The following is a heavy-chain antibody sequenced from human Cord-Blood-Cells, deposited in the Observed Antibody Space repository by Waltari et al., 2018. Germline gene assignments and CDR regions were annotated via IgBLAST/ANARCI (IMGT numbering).Heavy chain of an antibody. CDR1: GFTFSRFE. CDR3: AREGIGELPTVDYYYYYGMDV. J-gene: IGHJ6*02. D-gene: IGHD1-7*01. CDR2: ISSSGSTI. V-gene: IGHV3-48*03. Sequence: VQLVAYGGGVVQPGGCLGVPCAASGFTFSRFEMNWLRLGPRKGLERVSYISSSGSTIYYADSVKGRCTISRDNAKNSLYLQMNSLRAEDTAVYYCAREGIGELPTVDYYYYYGMDVWGQGTTVTVSS.